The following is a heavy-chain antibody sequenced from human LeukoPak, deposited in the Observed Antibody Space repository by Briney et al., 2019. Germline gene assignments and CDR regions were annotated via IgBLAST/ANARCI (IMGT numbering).Heavy chain of an antibody. CDR3: ARDTTPAIHYYYYGMDV. D-gene: IGHD1-1*01. CDR2: IYYSGST. Sequence: SETLSLTCTVSDGSISSYYWSWIRQPPGKGLEWIGYIYYSGSTNYNPSLKSRVTISVDTSKNQFSLKLSSVTAADTAVYYCARDTTPAIHYYYYGMDVWGQGTTVTVSS. CDR1: DGSISSYY. V-gene: IGHV4-59*01. J-gene: IGHJ6*02.